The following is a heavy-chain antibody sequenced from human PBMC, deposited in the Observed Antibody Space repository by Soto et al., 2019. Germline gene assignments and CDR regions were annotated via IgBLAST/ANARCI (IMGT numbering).Heavy chain of an antibody. V-gene: IGHV3-53*01. D-gene: IGHD6-19*01. J-gene: IGHJ4*02. CDR3: ARDASGPFDY. Sequence: QAGGSLRLSCSVAGFTVSDSMSWVRQAPGKGLECVSFIHSDGSTHYTDSVRGRFTISRGNSKNTLYLQMDRLRVDDTAVYFCARDASGPFDYWGQGTLVTVSS. CDR1: GFTVSDS. CDR2: IHSDGST.